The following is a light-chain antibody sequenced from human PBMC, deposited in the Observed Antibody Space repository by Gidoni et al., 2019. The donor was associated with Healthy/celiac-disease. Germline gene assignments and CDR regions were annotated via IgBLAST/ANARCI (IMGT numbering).Light chain of an antibody. CDR1: QSISSY. V-gene: IGKV1-39*01. CDR2: AAS. CDR3: QQSYSTPPT. Sequence: DFQMTQSPSSLSASVGDRVTITCRASQSISSYLNWYQQKPGKAPKLLIYAASSLQSGVPSRFSGSGSGTDFTLTISSLQPEDFATYYCQQSYSTPPTFXXXTKLEIK. J-gene: IGKJ2*01.